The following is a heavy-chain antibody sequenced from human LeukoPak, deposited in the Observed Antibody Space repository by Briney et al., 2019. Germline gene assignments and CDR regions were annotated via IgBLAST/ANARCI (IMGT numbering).Heavy chain of an antibody. CDR3: ARRIWEVPSPFDP. D-gene: IGHD2-2*01. J-gene: IGHJ5*02. CDR1: GYSISSGYY. Sequence: PSETLSLTCAVSGYSISSGYYWGWIRQPPGKGLEWIGSIYRSGSTYYNPSLKSRVTISVDTSKNQFSLKLSSVTAADTAVYYCARRIWEVPSPFDPWGQGTLVTVSS. V-gene: IGHV4-38-2*01. CDR2: IYRSGST.